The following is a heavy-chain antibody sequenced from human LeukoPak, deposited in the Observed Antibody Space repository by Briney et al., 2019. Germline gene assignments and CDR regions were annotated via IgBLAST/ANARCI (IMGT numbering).Heavy chain of an antibody. Sequence: GASVKVSCKASGHTLTGYYIHWVRRAPGQGLEWMGWINPNSGDTTYAQNFQGRVTMTRDMSINTAYMELSGLRSDDAAIYYCATEERWDLLGRDKHYFDYWGQGTLVTVSS. CDR1: GHTLTGYY. CDR3: ATEERWDLLGRDKHYFDY. CDR2: INPNSGDT. D-gene: IGHD1-26*01. J-gene: IGHJ4*02. V-gene: IGHV1-2*02.